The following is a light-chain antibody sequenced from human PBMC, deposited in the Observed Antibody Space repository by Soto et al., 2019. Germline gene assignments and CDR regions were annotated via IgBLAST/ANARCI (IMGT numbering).Light chain of an antibody. CDR3: QQYGSLPIT. J-gene: IGKJ5*01. CDR1: QTISSW. V-gene: IGKV1-5*03. CDR2: KAS. Sequence: DIQMTQSPSTLSASVGDRFTITCRASQTISSWLAWYQQKPGKAPKLLIYKASTLKSGVPSRFSGSGSGTDFAFIISSLQPEDVATYFCQQYGSLPITFGQGTRLEIK.